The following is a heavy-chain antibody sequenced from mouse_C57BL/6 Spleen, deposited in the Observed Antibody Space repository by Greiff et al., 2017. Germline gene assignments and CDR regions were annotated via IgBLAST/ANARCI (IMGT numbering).Heavy chain of an antibody. D-gene: IGHD1-1*01. Sequence: QVQLQQSGAELVKPGASVKLSCKASGYTFTSYWMHWVKQRPGQGLEWIGMIHPNSGSTNYNEKFKSKATLTVDKSSSTAYMQLSSLTSEDSAVYYCARNYGSSLSLYYFDYWGQGTTLTVSS. J-gene: IGHJ2*01. CDR1: GYTFTSYW. CDR3: ARNYGSSLSLYYFDY. V-gene: IGHV1-64*01. CDR2: IHPNSGST.